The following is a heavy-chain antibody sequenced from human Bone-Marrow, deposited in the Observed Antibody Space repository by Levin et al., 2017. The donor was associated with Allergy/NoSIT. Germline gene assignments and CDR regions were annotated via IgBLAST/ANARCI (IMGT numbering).Heavy chain of an antibody. CDR3: ARDRSAGGMDV. V-gene: IGHV4-59*01. Sequence: PGGSLRLSCTVSGGSISSYYWSWIRQPPGKGLEWIGHIYHSGSTDYNPSLMSRLIISVDTSKNQFSLKLRSVTAADTALDYCARDRSAGGMDVWGHGTTVIVSS. CDR2: IYHSGST. CDR1: GGSISSYY. J-gene: IGHJ6*02.